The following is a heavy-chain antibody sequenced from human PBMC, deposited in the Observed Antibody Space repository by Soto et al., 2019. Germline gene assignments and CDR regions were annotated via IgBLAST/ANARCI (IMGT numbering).Heavy chain of an antibody. CDR1: GFTFSSYG. V-gene: IGHV3-33*01. CDR2: IWYDGSNK. D-gene: IGHD3-3*01. CDR3: AREVHFGNYDFWSGYYPNWFDP. J-gene: IGHJ5*02. Sequence: PGGSLRLSCAASGFTFSSYGMHWVGQAPGKGLEWVAVIWYDGSNKYYADSVKGRFTISRDNSKNTLYLQMNSLRAEDTAVYYCAREVHFGNYDFWSGYYPNWFDPWGQGTLVTVSS.